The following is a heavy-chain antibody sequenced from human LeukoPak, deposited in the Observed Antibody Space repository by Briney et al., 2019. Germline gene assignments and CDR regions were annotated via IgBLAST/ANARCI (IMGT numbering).Heavy chain of an antibody. Sequence: GGSLRFSCAASGFTVSSNYMSWVRQAPGKGLEWVSVIYSGGSTYYADSVKGRFTISRDNSKNTLYLQMNSLRAEDTAVYYCARDLGGDWYFDYWGQGTLVTVSS. V-gene: IGHV3-53*01. CDR2: IYSGGST. D-gene: IGHD3/OR15-3a*01. CDR3: ARDLGGDWYFDY. J-gene: IGHJ4*02. CDR1: GFTVSSNY.